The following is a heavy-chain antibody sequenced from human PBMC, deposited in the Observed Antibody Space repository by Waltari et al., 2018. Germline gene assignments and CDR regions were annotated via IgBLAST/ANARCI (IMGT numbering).Heavy chain of an antibody. D-gene: IGHD3-10*01. CDR3: APTMVRGVIGVGAFDI. Sequence: EVQLVESGGGLVKPGGSLRLSCAASGFTFSSYSMNWVRQAPGKGLEWVSSISSSSSYIYYADSVKGRFTISRDNSKNTLYLQMNSLRAEDTAVYYCAPTMVRGVIGVGAFDIWGQGTTVTVSS. CDR1: GFTFSSYS. J-gene: IGHJ3*02. V-gene: IGHV3-21*01. CDR2: ISSSSSYI.